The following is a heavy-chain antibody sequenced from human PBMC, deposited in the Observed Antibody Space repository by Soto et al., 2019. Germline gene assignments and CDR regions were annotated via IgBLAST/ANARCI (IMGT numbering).Heavy chain of an antibody. CDR3: ASLIYDSSNFYDNDY. V-gene: IGHV3-73*01. D-gene: IGHD3-22*01. CDR2: SRSKANNYAT. CDR1: GFPLGGSS. J-gene: IGHJ4*02. Sequence: PGGSLSLSSAASGFPLGGSSMHWVRQASGKGLEWVARSRSKANNYATTYAASVKGRFTISRDESKNTTYLQMNSLKTEDTAIYYCASLIYDSSNFYDNDYWGQGTLVTVSS.